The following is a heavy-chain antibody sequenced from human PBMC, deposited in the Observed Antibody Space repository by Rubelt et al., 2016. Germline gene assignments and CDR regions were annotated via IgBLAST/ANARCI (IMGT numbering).Heavy chain of an antibody. Sequence: PGRSLRLSCAASGITFSNAWVSWVRQVPGKGLEWVGRIKSKSDGGTTDYAAPVNGRFTISRDDSKNTLYLQMNSLKAEDTAVYFCTTGEVMEDRWGQGTLVTVSS. CDR2: IKSKSDGGTT. V-gene: IGHV3-15*01. J-gene: IGHJ5*02. CDR1: GITFSNAW. D-gene: IGHD2-21*01. CDR3: TTGEVMEDR.